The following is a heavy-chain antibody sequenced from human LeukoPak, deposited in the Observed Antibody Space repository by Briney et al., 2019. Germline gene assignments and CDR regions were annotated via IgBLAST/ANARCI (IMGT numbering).Heavy chain of an antibody. CDR2: ISASGGST. J-gene: IGHJ4*02. D-gene: IGHD6-6*01. CDR1: GFTFSRCA. CDR3: AKEKYSTSATGFDY. Sequence: GGSLRLSCAASGFTFSRCAMTWVRQAPGKGLEWVSAISASGGSTDYADSGKGRFTISRDNSKNTLYLHMNSLRAEDTAIYYCAKEKYSTSATGFDYWGQGTLVTVSS. V-gene: IGHV3-23*01.